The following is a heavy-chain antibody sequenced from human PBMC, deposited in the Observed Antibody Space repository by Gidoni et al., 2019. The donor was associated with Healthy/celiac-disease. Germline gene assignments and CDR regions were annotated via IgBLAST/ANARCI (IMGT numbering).Heavy chain of an antibody. Sequence: QVQLVEPGGGLVKHGGSRRLSCAAPGFTSSDYYMSWSRQDPGQGLEWVSYIRSSSSYTNYAASGQGLFTISRDNAKKSLYLQMNSLRAEDTAVYYCARESRDYYGSGSCDYWGQGTLVTVSS. J-gene: IGHJ4*02. CDR2: IRSSSSYT. CDR3: ARESRDYYGSGSCDY. V-gene: IGHV3-11*05. D-gene: IGHD3-10*01. CDR1: GFTSSDYY.